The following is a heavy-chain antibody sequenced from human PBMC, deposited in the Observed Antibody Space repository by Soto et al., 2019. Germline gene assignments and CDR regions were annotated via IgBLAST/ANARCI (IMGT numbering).Heavy chain of an antibody. J-gene: IGHJ5*02. CDR3: ASGGNWFDP. CDR1: GGSISNYY. D-gene: IGHD3-16*01. V-gene: IGHV4-59*01. Sequence: KTSETLSLTCNVSGGSISNYYWTWVRQSPEKGLEWIGYMYYNGNINYNPSLKSRVTISIDTSKNQFSLTLKSVTVADTAVYYCASGGNWFDPWGQGVLVTVSS. CDR2: MYYNGNI.